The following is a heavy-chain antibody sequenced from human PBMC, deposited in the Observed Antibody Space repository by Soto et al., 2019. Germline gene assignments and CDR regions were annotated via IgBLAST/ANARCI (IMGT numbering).Heavy chain of an antibody. Sequence: QVQLVESGGGVVQPGRSLRLSCAASGFTFSNYGMHWVRQAPGKGPEWVAVISYDGSNTHYADSVKGRFTISRDDSKNTLYLRVNGLRVEKPVLFYCANVLRLFGWNPSFFDYWGQGPWPPVSS. D-gene: IGHD3-3*01. CDR3: ANVLRLFGWNPSFFDY. CDR2: ISYDGSNT. V-gene: IGHV3-30*18. CDR1: GFTFSNYG. J-gene: IGHJ4*02.